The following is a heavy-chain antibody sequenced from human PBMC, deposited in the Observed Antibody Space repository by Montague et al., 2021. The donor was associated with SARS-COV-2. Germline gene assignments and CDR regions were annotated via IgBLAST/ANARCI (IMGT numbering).Heavy chain of an antibody. D-gene: IGHD3-10*01. CDR1: GGSFNDFY. Sequence: SETLSLTCVVYGGSFNDFYWSWIRQPPGKGLEWIGEVNFRGRTNYNPSLKGRATVSVDKSNNHFSPRLSSVTAADTAVYYCARFPHGSGSYNADYNYGMDVWGQGTTVTVSS. J-gene: IGHJ6*02. CDR2: VNFRGRT. V-gene: IGHV4-34*01. CDR3: ARFPHGSGSYNADYNYGMDV.